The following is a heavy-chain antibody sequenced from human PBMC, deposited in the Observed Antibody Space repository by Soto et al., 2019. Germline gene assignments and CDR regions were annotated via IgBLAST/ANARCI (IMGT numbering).Heavy chain of an antibody. J-gene: IGHJ3*01. D-gene: IGHD4-4*01. CDR3: ARAAWTTGTNRLNDVFDV. CDR2: INPNGGST. V-gene: IGHV1-46*03. CDR1: GYTFTNYY. Sequence: QVQLVQSGAEVKKPGASVRVSCKASGYTFTNYYIDWVRQAPGQGLEWMGIINPNGGSTTYVQKFKGRVTMTRDTSTSTVDLELSSLRTEDTAVYYCARAAWTTGTNRLNDVFDVWGQGTMVTVSS.